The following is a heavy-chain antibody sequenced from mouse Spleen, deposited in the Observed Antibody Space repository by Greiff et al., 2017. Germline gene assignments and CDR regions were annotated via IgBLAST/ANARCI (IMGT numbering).Heavy chain of an antibody. V-gene: IGHV7-1*01. D-gene: IGHD1-1*01. J-gene: IGHJ1*01. CDR1: GFTFSDFY. Sequence: DVKLVESGGGLVQSGRSLRLSCATSGFTFSDFYMEWVRQAPGKGLEWIAASRNKANDYTTEYSASVKGRFIVSRDTSQSILYLQMNALRAEDTAIYYCARDVVVADWYFDVWGAGTTVTVSS. CDR3: ARDVVVADWYFDV. CDR2: SRNKANDYTT.